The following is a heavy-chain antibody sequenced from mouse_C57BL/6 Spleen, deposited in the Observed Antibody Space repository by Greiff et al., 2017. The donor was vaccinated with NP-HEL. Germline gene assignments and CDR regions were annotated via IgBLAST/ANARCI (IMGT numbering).Heavy chain of an antibody. Sequence: VQLQQPGAELVMPGASVKLSCKASGYTFTSYWMHWVKQRPGQGLEWIGEIDPSDSYTNYNQKFKGKSTLTVDKSSSTAYMQISSLTSEDSAVYYCARKKERYFDVWGTGTTVTVSS. J-gene: IGHJ1*03. CDR1: GYTFTSYW. CDR3: ARKKERYFDV. V-gene: IGHV1-69*01. CDR2: IDPSDSYT.